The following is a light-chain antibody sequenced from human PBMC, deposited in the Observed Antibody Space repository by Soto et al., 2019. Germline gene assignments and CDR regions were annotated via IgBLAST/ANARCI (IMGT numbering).Light chain of an antibody. CDR1: QDIHTW. CDR2: GAS. CDR3: QQANSFSFA. V-gene: IGKV1-12*02. Sequence: DLQMTQSPSSVSASVGDRVTITCRASQDIHTWLAWYQQKPGKAPNLLIYGASTLQSGVPSRFSASGSGRDFTLTVSSLQPEDFATYYCQQANSFSFAFGPGTKVDFK. J-gene: IGKJ3*01.